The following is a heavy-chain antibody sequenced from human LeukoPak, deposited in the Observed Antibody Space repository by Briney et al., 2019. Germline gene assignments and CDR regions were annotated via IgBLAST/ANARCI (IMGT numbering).Heavy chain of an antibody. CDR1: GFTFSRYA. J-gene: IGHJ4*02. Sequence: GGSLRLSCAASGFTFSRYAMHWVRQAPGKGLEYVSSISSEGSTTYHADSVEGRFTVSRDNSKNTLYLQMNSLRAEDTAIYYCAKDLVTGSLDYWGQGTLVTVSS. CDR2: ISSEGSTT. CDR3: AKDLVTGSLDY. D-gene: IGHD3-10*01. V-gene: IGHV3-64*02.